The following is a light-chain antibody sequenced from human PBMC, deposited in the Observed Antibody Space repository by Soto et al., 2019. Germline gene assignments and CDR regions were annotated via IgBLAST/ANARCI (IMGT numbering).Light chain of an antibody. Sequence: SYELTQSPSVSVSPGQTARITCSGAALPKKYVYWYQLRPGQAPWLIVYKDNERPSGIPERFSGSSSGPTATLTISGVQAEDEADYYCQSIDGTGSLYVFGGGTKLTVL. CDR3: QSIDGTGSLYV. V-gene: IGLV3-25*03. CDR2: KDN. J-gene: IGLJ1*01. CDR1: ALPKKY.